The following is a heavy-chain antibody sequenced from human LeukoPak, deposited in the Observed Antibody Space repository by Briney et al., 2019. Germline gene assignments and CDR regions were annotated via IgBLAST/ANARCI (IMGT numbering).Heavy chain of an antibody. CDR1: GGSISSYY. CDR3: ARDLGDSSGYGFDY. D-gene: IGHD3-22*01. V-gene: IGHV4-59*01. Sequence: SETLSLTCTVSGGSISSYYWSWIRQPPGKGLEWIGYIYYSGSTNYNPSLKSRVTISVDTSKNQFSLKLSSVTAADTAVYYCARDLGDSSGYGFDYWGQGTLVTVSS. J-gene: IGHJ4*02. CDR2: IYYSGST.